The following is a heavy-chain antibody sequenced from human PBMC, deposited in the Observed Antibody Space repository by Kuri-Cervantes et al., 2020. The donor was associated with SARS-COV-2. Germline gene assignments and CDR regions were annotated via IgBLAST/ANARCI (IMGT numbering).Heavy chain of an antibody. J-gene: IGHJ4*02. Sequence: ESLKISCAVYGGSFSGYYWSWIRQPPGKGLEWIGEINHSGSTNYNPSLKSRVTISVDTSKNQFSLKLSSVTAADTAVYYCARTVTTTPDYWGQGTLVTVSS. V-gene: IGHV4-34*01. D-gene: IGHD4-11*01. CDR2: INHSGST. CDR3: ARTVTTTPDY. CDR1: GGSFSGYY.